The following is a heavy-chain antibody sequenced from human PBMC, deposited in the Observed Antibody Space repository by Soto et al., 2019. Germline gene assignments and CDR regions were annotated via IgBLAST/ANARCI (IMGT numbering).Heavy chain of an antibody. Sequence: DVQLVESGGGLVQPGGSLRLSCTASGFAFSDFWMHWVRQVPGKGPIWVSHISGDESRTTYADSVQGRFTMSRDNAKNTLYLEMSALRPEDSAVYYCASAQYLGQGTLVTVSS. CDR3: ASAQY. CDR2: ISGDESRT. J-gene: IGHJ4*02. V-gene: IGHV3-74*03. CDR1: GFAFSDFW.